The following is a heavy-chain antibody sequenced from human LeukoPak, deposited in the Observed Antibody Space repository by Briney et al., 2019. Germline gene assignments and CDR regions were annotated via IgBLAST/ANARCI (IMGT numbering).Heavy chain of an antibody. V-gene: IGHV3-7*03. D-gene: IGHD2-21*01. Sequence: QPGGSLRLSCAASGFTFVNYWMSWVRQAPGKGLEWVANIKQDGSEKYYVDSVTGRFTISRDNAKTSLYLQMNSLRAEDTAVYYCAKVCGGDCQIGLLAFDIWGQGTMVTVSS. J-gene: IGHJ3*02. CDR1: GFTFVNYW. CDR3: AKVCGGDCQIGLLAFDI. CDR2: IKQDGSEK.